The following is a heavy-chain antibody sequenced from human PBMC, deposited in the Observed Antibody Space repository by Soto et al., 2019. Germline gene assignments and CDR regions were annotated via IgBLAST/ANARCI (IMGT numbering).Heavy chain of an antibody. CDR3: ARDQLYYNDISGRPLNAFDV. CDR2: IGIGSSTT. V-gene: IGHV3-48*01. CDR1: GFTFRNYG. J-gene: IGHJ3*01. D-gene: IGHD3-22*01. Sequence: SGFTFRNYGMNWVRQAPGKGLEWVSYIGIGSSTTYYADSVKGRFTISRDNAKNSLYLQMNSLRAEDTAVYYCARDQLYYNDISGRPLNAFDVWGQGTTVTVSS.